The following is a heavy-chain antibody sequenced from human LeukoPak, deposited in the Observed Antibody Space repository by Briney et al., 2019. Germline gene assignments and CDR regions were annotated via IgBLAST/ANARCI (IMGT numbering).Heavy chain of an antibody. CDR1: GFTFSSYG. CDR2: IRYDGSNK. D-gene: IGHD3-22*01. Sequence: PGGSLRLSCAASGFTFSSYGMHWVRQAPGKGLEWVAFIRYDGSNKYYADSVKGRFTISRDNSKNTLYLQMNSLRAEDTAVYYCARAYYYDTSATPDYWGQGTLVTVS. V-gene: IGHV3-30*02. CDR3: ARAYYYDTSATPDY. J-gene: IGHJ4*02.